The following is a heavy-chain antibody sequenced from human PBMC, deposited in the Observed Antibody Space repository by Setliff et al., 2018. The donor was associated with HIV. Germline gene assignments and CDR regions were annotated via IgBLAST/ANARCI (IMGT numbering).Heavy chain of an antibody. CDR2: MNPNSGNT. Sequence: ASVKVSCKASGYTFTSYDINWVRQATGQGLEWMGWMNPNSGNTGYAQKFQGRVTMTRNTSISTAYMELSSLRSEDTAVYYCARVLTIFGVVTWFDPWGQGTLVTVSS. V-gene: IGHV1-8*02. D-gene: IGHD3-3*01. CDR3: ARVLTIFGVVTWFDP. CDR1: GYTFTSYD. J-gene: IGHJ5*02.